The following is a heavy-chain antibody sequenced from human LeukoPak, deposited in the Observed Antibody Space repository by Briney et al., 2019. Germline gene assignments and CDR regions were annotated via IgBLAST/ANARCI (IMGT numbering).Heavy chain of an antibody. Sequence: GGSLRLSCAASGFTFSSYSMNWVRQAPGKGLEWVSSISSSSSYIYYADSVKGRFTISRDNAKNSLYLQVNSLRAEDTAVYYCAREERYCSGGSCYSSYFQHWGQGTLVTVSS. V-gene: IGHV3-21*01. CDR2: ISSSSSYI. CDR3: AREERYCSGGSCYSSYFQH. CDR1: GFTFSSYS. D-gene: IGHD2-15*01. J-gene: IGHJ1*01.